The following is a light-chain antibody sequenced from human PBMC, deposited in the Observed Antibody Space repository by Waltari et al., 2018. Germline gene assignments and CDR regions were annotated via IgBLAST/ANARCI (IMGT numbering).Light chain of an antibody. CDR3: QAWDSSSVV. Sequence: SYELTQPPSVSVSPGQTASITCSGDKMGDNYACWYQQKPGQSPVRVIYQDSKRPSGIPERFSGSNSGNTATLTISGTQAMDEADYYCQAWDSSSVVFGGGTKLTVL. CDR2: QDS. CDR1: KMGDNY. V-gene: IGLV3-1*01. J-gene: IGLJ2*01.